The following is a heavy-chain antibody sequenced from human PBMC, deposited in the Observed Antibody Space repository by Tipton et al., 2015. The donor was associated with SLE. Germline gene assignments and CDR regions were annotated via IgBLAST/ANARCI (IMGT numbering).Heavy chain of an antibody. CDR3: ANSFFGSPALFDH. J-gene: IGHJ4*02. V-gene: IGHV4-59*12. D-gene: IGHD3-3*01. Sequence: TLSLTCTVSGGSISSNYWTWIRQTPGKGLEWIVTIYYTGTTYYSPSLKSRVTLSLHTSKSQFSLKLTSVTAADTALYYCANSFFGSPALFDHWGQGILVAVSS. CDR2: IYYTGTT. CDR1: GGSISSNY.